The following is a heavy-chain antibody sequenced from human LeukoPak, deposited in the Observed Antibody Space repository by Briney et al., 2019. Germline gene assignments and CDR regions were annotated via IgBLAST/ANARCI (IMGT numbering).Heavy chain of an antibody. D-gene: IGHD5-12*01. J-gene: IGHJ4*02. Sequence: ASVKVSCKASGGTFSSYAISWVRQAPGQGREWMGGIIPIFGTANYAQKFQGRVTITADKSTSTAYMELSSLRSEDTAVYYCALVKVATSSYYFDYWGQGTLVAVSS. CDR3: ALVKVATSSYYFDY. V-gene: IGHV1-69*06. CDR2: IIPIFGTA. CDR1: GGTFSSYA.